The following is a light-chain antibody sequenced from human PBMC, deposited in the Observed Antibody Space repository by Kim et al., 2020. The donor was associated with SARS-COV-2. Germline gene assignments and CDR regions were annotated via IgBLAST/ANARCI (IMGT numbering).Light chain of an antibody. CDR1: ALPNQY. Sequence: SYELTQPPSVSVSPGQTARITCSGDALPNQYTFWYQQKPGQAPVLVIYKDSERPSGIPERFSGSSSGTAVTLTISGVQPEDEADYYCQAADSSGTYPRVVFAGGTQLTVL. CDR2: KDS. J-gene: IGLJ2*01. V-gene: IGLV3-25*03. CDR3: QAADSSGTYPRVV.